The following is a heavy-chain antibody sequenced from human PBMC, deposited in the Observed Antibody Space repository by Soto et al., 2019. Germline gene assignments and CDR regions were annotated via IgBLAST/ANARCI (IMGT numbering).Heavy chain of an antibody. CDR2: IYFNENT. CDR1: GGSISSGGYY. D-gene: IGHD3-10*01. V-gene: IGHV4-31*03. CDR3: ARQITMVRGIDF. Sequence: QVQLLESGPGLVKASQTLSLTCSISGGSISSGGYYWSWGRQRPGKGLEWIGYIYFNENTYYNPYLKTRVTISAGTSKSQFSLRLSSVTAADAAVYYCARQITMVRGIDFWGPGISVSVSS. J-gene: IGHJ4*02.